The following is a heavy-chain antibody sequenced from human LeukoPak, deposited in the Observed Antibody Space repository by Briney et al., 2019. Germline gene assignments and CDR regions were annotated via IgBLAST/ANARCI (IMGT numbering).Heavy chain of an antibody. CDR3: ARHSTLRYFDWLHPIPKARLGYFDY. CDR1: GDSVSSNSAA. D-gene: IGHD3-9*01. Sequence: SQTLSLTCAISGDSVSSNSAAWNWIRQSPSRGLEWLGRTYYRSKWYNDYAVSVKSRITINPDTSKNQFSLQLNSVTPEDTAVYYCARHSTLRYFDWLHPIPKARLGYFDYWGQGTLVTVSS. CDR2: TYYRSKWYN. J-gene: IGHJ4*02. V-gene: IGHV6-1*01.